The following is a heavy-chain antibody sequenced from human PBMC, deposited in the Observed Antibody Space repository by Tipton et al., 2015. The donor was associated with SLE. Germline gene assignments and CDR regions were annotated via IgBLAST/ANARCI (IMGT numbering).Heavy chain of an antibody. CDR2: LNPNSGNT. V-gene: IGHV1-8*01. J-gene: IGHJ6*02. D-gene: IGHD3-10*01. CDR1: GYAFTSHD. Sequence: QLVQSGAEVKKPGASVKVSCKASGYAFTSHDINWVRQATGQGLEWMGWLNPNSGNTGYAQKFQGRVTMTRNTSISTAYMELSSLRSEDTAVYYCARGEPYGSALRYYCGMDVWGQGTTVTVSS. CDR3: ARGEPYGSALRYYCGMDV.